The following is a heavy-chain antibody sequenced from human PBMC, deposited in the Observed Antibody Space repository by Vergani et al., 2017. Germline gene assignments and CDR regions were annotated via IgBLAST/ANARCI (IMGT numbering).Heavy chain of an antibody. J-gene: IGHJ4*02. CDR2: INPSGGST. V-gene: IGHV1-46*03. CDR3: AREPPLTGFFDD. D-gene: IGHD3-9*01. CDR1: GYTFTSYY. Sequence: QVQLVQSGAEVKKPGASVKVSCKASGYTFTSYYMHCVRPAPGQGLEWMGIINPSGGSTSYAQKFQGRVTMTRDTSTSTVYMELSSLRAEDTAGYYCAREPPLTGFFDDRGEGALVGVSS.